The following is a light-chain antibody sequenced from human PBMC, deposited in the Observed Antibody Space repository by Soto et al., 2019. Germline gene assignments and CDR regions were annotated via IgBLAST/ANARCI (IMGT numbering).Light chain of an antibody. CDR2: EVS. J-gene: IGLJ2*01. CDR1: SCDVGGYNY. Sequence: QSVLTQPASVSGSPGQSITISCTGTSCDVGGYNYVSWYQQHPGKAPKLMIYEVSNRPAGPSNCFSGSKSGNTASLTISGRQAEDEADYYCSSYTSSSTPVFGGGTKLTVL. CDR3: SSYTSSSTPV. V-gene: IGLV2-14*01.